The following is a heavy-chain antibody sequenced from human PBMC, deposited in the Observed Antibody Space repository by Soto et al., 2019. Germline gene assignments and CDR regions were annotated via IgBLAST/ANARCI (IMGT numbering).Heavy chain of an antibody. CDR2: IIPIIGII. V-gene: IGHV1-69*04. CDR1: GGTFSTYT. D-gene: IGHD4-4*01. CDR3: AGDPDSHYNDSHASSYP. J-gene: IGHJ5*02. Sequence: ASVKGSCKASGGTFSTYTITWVRQAPGQGLEWMGRIIPIIGIINYAQKFQGRVTISADKFTGTAYMELTGLRSDDTAVYYCAGDPDSHYNDSHASSYPRGQGTLVTVSS.